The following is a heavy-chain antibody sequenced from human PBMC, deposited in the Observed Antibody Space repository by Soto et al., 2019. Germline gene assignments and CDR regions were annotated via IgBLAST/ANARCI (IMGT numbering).Heavy chain of an antibody. V-gene: IGHV4-4*02. Sequence: SETLSLTCAVSGGSFTSNNWWTWVRQPPGQGLEWIGEIYRTGSTNYNLSLKSRVTISLDKSGNQFSLKVASLTAADTAVYYCASRDPGTSVDYWGQGTLVTVSS. J-gene: IGHJ4*02. CDR2: IYRTGST. CDR1: GGSFTSNNW. CDR3: ASRDPGTSVDY. D-gene: IGHD1-7*01.